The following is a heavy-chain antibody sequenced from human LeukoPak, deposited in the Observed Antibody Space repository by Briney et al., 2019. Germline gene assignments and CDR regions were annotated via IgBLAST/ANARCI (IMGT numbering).Heavy chain of an antibody. CDR2: INHSGST. D-gene: IGHD6-13*01. CDR3: ARVYSSSWYVFDY. V-gene: IGHV4-34*01. CDR1: GGSFSGYY. Sequence: SETLSLTCAVYGGSFSGYYWSWIRQPPGKGLEWIGEINHSGSTNYNPSLKSRVTISVDTSKNQFSLKLSSVTAADTAVYYCARVYSSSWYVFDYWGQGTLVTVSS. J-gene: IGHJ4*02.